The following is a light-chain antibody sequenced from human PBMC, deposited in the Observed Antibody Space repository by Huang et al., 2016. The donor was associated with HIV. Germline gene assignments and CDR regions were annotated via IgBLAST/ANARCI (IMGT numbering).Light chain of an antibody. CDR1: ESILRN. V-gene: IGKV3-15*01. Sequence: VMTQSPATLSVSPGERATLSCRASESILRNLAWYQQRPGQPPGLLIYGASVRPPGIPDRFRGSGTGTEFSLNISSLQSEDFAVYYCQQYNKWPPYTYGQGTKLEIK. CDR2: GAS. J-gene: IGKJ2*01. CDR3: QQYNKWPPYT.